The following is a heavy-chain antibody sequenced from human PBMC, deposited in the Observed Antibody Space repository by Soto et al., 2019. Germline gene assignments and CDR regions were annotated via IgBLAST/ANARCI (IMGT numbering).Heavy chain of an antibody. J-gene: IGHJ6*03. CDR3: ASPSFYYDFWSGPDYYYYMDV. CDR1: GYTFTSYA. V-gene: IGHV1-3*01. D-gene: IGHD3-3*01. CDR2: INAGNGNT. Sequence: ASVKVSCKASGYTFTSYAMHWVRQAPGQRLEWMGWINAGNGNTKYSQKFQGRVTITRDTSASTAYMELSSLRSEDTAVYYCASPSFYYDFWSGPDYYYYMDVWGKGITVTAP.